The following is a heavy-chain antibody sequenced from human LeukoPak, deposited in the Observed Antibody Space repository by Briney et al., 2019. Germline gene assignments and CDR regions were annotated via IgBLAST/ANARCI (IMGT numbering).Heavy chain of an antibody. CDR1: GFTFSSYS. V-gene: IGHV3-48*01. Sequence: PGGSLRLSCAASGFTFSSYSMNWVRQAPGKGLEWVSYISSSSSTIYYADSVKGRFTISRDNAKNSLYLQMNSLRAEDTAVYYCARDPPYDFWSEPYYFDYWGQGTLVTVSS. CDR3: ARDPPYDFWSEPYYFDY. D-gene: IGHD3-3*01. J-gene: IGHJ4*02. CDR2: ISSSSSTI.